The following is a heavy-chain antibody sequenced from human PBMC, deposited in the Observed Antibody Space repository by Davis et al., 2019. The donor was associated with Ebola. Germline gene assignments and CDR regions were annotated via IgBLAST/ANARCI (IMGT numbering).Heavy chain of an antibody. V-gene: IGHV4-39*01. J-gene: IGHJ4*02. CDR2: ISYTGTT. CDR3: ARGSGAWTLVN. CDR1: GGSIISGTYY. Sequence: SETLSLTCSVSGGSIISGTYYWGWIRQPPGKGLEWIGSISYTGTTYDNPSLKTRVTMSVDTSKNQFSLRLNSVTAADTAVHYCARGSGAWTLVNWGQGTLVTVSS. D-gene: IGHD3/OR15-3a*01.